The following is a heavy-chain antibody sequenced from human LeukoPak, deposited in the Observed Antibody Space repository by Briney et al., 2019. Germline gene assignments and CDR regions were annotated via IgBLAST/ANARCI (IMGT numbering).Heavy chain of an antibody. CDR1: GFTFSSYG. CDR2: IWYDGSNK. J-gene: IGHJ6*02. Sequence: GRSLRLSCAASGFTFSSYGMHWVRQAPGKGLEWVAVIWYDGSNKYYADSVKGRFTIPRDNSKNTLYLQMNSLRAEDTAVYYCAREVAAAGPFYYYYGMDVWGQGTTVTVSS. D-gene: IGHD6-13*01. V-gene: IGHV3-33*01. CDR3: AREVAAAGPFYYYYGMDV.